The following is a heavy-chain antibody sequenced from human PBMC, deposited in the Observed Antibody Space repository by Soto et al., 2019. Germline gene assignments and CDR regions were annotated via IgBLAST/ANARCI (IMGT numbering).Heavy chain of an antibody. CDR1: GYSFTSYW. CDR2: IYPGDSDT. Sequence: PGESLKISCKGSGYSFTSYWIGWVRQMPGKGLEWMGIIYPGDSDTRYSPSFQGQVTISADKSISTAYLRWSSLKASDTAMYYCARLPPSITMIVGDFDWFDPWGQGTLVTVSS. V-gene: IGHV5-51*01. D-gene: IGHD3-22*01. CDR3: ARLPPSITMIVGDFDWFDP. J-gene: IGHJ5*02.